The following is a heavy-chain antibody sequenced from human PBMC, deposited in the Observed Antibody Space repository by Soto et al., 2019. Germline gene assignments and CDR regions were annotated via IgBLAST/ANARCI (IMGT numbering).Heavy chain of an antibody. CDR3: ARAGYDSSGYYYLS. V-gene: IGHV3-74*01. CDR2: INSDGSMT. CDR1: GFTCSRYW. J-gene: IGHJ5*02. D-gene: IGHD3-22*01. Sequence: GGSLRLSCAASGFTCSRYWMHWVRRAPGEGLMWVSRINSDGSMTSYADSVKGRFTISRDNAKNTVYLQMNSLRAGDTAVYYCARAGYDSSGYYYLSWRQGTLVTVSS.